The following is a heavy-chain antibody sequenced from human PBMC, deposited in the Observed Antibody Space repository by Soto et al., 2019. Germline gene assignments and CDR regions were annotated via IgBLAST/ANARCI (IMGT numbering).Heavy chain of an antibody. CDR3: AKRSSSSTFDY. J-gene: IGHJ4*02. CDR1: GFTFSSYN. V-gene: IGHV3-23*01. CDR2: ISGSDDST. D-gene: IGHD6-6*01. Sequence: GGSLRLSCAASGFTFSSYNMNWVRQAPGKGLEWVSVISGSDDSTYYADSVKGRFTISRDNSKNTLYLQMNSLRAEDTAVYYCAKRSSSSTFDYWGQGTLVTVSS.